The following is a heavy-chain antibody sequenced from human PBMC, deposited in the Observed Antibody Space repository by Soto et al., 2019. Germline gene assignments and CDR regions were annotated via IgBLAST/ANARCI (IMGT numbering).Heavy chain of an antibody. CDR2: IYYSGNT. J-gene: IGHJ4*02. CDR3: ARLNREIYNPLFDK. Sequence: SDTLSLTCTVSGVSISSSSYYWGWIRQPPGKGLEWIGSIYYSGNTYYNPSLKSRVTISVDTSKNQFSLELSSVTAADTAVYYCARLNREIYNPLFDKWCQGTLHNVSS. D-gene: IGHD1-20*01. V-gene: IGHV4-39*01. CDR1: GVSISSSSYY.